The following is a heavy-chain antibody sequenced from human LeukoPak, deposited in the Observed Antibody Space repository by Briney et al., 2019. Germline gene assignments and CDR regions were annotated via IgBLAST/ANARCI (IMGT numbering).Heavy chain of an antibody. Sequence: PGGSLRLSCAASGFTVSSNYMSLVRQAPGKGLEWVSVIYSGGSTYYADSVKGRFTISRDNSKNTLYLQMNSLRAEDTAVYYCASNTYYYDSSGYFNSAYYFDYWGQGTLVTVSS. D-gene: IGHD3-22*01. CDR3: ASNTYYYDSSGYFNSAYYFDY. V-gene: IGHV3-66*01. CDR1: GFTVSSNY. J-gene: IGHJ4*02. CDR2: IYSGGST.